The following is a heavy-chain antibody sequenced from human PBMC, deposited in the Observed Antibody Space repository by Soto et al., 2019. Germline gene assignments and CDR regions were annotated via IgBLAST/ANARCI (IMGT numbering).Heavy chain of an antibody. Sequence: EVQLVESGGGLVQPGGSLRLSCAASGFTFTRYWMAWVRQAPGKGLEWVANINQDGSQKYYVASVKGRFTISRDNAKNSLYLQMNSLRTEDTAVYYCARTGEDYWGQGILVTVSS. CDR1: GFTFTRYW. D-gene: IGHD3-10*01. J-gene: IGHJ4*02. CDR2: INQDGSQK. CDR3: ARTGEDY. V-gene: IGHV3-7*01.